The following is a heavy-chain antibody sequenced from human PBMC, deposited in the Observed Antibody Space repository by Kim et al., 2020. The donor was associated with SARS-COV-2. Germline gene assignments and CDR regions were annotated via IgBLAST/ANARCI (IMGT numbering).Heavy chain of an antibody. CDR1: GFTFSSYG. CDR2: ISYDGSNK. V-gene: IGHV3-30*18. D-gene: IGHD3-16*02. J-gene: IGHJ4*02. Sequence: GGSLRLSCAASGFTFSSYGMHWVRQAPGKGLEWVAVISYDGSNKYYADSVKGRFTISRDNSKNTLYLQMNSLRAEDTAVYYCAKDPGVRLRLGELSLPDYWGQGTLVTVSS. CDR3: AKDPGVRLRLGELSLPDY.